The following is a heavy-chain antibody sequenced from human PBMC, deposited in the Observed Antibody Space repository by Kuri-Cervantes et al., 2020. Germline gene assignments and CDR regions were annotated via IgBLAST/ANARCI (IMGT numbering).Heavy chain of an antibody. D-gene: IGHD3-10*01. V-gene: IGHV3-7*01. Sequence: GESLKISCVASGFTFSSYFMSWVRQAPGQGLEWVANIKEDGSDKYYADSVKGRFTISRDNAKNSLYLQMNSLRAEDTAVYYCASWFGELPVDYWGQGTLVTVSS. CDR2: IKEDGSDK. CDR1: GFTFSSYF. J-gene: IGHJ4*02. CDR3: ASWFGELPVDY.